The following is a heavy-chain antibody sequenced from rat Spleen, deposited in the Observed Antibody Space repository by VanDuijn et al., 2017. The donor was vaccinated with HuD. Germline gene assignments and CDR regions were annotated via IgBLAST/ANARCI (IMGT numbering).Heavy chain of an antibody. Sequence: EVQLVESGGGRVQPGRSLILSCEASGFTFKNYWMTWIRQAPGKGLEWIAAISNTGGTTNYTDSVKGRFTISRDNAKTTLYLQMNSLRSEDTATYYCTRGVYYGYNAFVYWGQGTLVTVSS. CDR2: ISNTGGTT. V-gene: IGHV5-31*01. CDR1: GFTFKNYW. J-gene: IGHJ3*01. D-gene: IGHD1-9*01. CDR3: TRGVYYGYNAFVY.